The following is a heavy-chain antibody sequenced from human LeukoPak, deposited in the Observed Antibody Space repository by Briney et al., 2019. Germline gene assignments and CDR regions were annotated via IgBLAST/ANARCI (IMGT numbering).Heavy chain of an antibody. J-gene: IGHJ3*02. CDR1: GFTFSSYS. CDR3: AKDGSGSYGGNDAFDI. D-gene: IGHD3-10*01. CDR2: ISGSGGST. Sequence: PGGSLRLSCAASGFTFSSYSMNWVRQAPGKGLEWVSAISGSGGSTYYADSVKGRFTISRDNSKNTLYLQMNSLRAEDTAVYYCAKDGSGSYGGNDAFDIWGQGTMVTVSS. V-gene: IGHV3-23*01.